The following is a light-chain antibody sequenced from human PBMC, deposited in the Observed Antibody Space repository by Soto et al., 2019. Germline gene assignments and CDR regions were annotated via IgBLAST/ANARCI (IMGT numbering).Light chain of an antibody. CDR2: AAS. V-gene: IGKV1-27*01. J-gene: IGKJ3*01. Sequence: DIQMTQSPSSLSASVGDRVTITCRASQGISSYLAWYQQKPGEVPKLLIYAASTLQSGVPSRFSASGSGTDFTLTIGSLQPEDVATYYCQKLNSAPFTFGPGTKVELK. CDR1: QGISSY. CDR3: QKLNSAPFT.